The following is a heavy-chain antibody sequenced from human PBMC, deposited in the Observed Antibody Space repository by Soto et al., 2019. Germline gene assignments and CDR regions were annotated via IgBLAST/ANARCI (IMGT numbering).Heavy chain of an antibody. V-gene: IGHV1-18*04. CDR2: MSANGGKT. CDR1: RYKFNEYG. D-gene: IGHD3-3*01. Sequence: AAVKDSCKPSRYKFNEYGINWVRQSPGQGLEWMGGMSANGGKTTNADKLPGRVTMTTDASTSIAYMDLRSLISDDTAVYSCARDPHEYWTTYCRRPWGQ. J-gene: IGHJ5*02. CDR3: ARDPHEYWTTYCRRP.